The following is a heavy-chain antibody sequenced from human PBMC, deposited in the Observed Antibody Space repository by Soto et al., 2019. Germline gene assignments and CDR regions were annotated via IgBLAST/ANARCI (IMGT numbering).Heavy chain of an antibody. CDR3: ARGYSGYNRV. Sequence: SETLSLTCAASGGCISSGGYSWSWIRQPPGKGLEWIGYIYHSGSTYYNPSLKSRVTISVDRSKNQFSLKLSSVTAADTAVYYCARGYSGYNRVWGQGTLVTVSS. J-gene: IGHJ4*02. CDR1: GGCISSGGYS. D-gene: IGHD5-12*01. V-gene: IGHV4-30-2*01. CDR2: IYHSGST.